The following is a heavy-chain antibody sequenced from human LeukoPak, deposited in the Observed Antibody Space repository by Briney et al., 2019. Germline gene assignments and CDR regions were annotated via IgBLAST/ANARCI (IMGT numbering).Heavy chain of an antibody. J-gene: IGHJ4*02. D-gene: IGHD3-10*01. Sequence: GGSLRLSCVASGFTFSSYSMNWVRQAPGKGLEWVSSISSSSNYMYYADSVKGRFTISRDNAKNSLSLQMNSLRTEDTAVYYCASSAVRGSYYFDYWGQGTLVTVSS. CDR2: ISSSSNYM. CDR1: GFTFSSYS. V-gene: IGHV3-21*01. CDR3: ASSAVRGSYYFDY.